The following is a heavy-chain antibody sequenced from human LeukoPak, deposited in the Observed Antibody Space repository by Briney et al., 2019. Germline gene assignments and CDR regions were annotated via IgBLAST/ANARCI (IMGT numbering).Heavy chain of an antibody. CDR2: IYSGGRT. V-gene: IGHV3-53*01. J-gene: IGHJ6*02. CDR1: GFTVSSSY. CDR3: ARAGGYCSADTCFPYNMDV. Sequence: GGSLRLSCAASGFTVSSSYMNWVRQAPGKGLEWVSTIYSGGRTFYADSVKGRFTLSRDSSENTLYLQMDSLRAEDTAVYYCARAGGYCSADTCFPYNMDVWGQGTTVTVSS. D-gene: IGHD2-15*01.